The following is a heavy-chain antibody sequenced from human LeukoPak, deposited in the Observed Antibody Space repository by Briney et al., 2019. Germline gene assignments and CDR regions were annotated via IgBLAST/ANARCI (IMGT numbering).Heavy chain of an antibody. J-gene: IGHJ4*01. Sequence: PGGSLRLSCAASGFTFSSYGMSWVRQAPGKGLEWVSAISGSGGITYYADSVKGRFTISRDNSKNTLFLQMNSLRAEDTAVYYCAKDQGYSYGYSDYWGHGTLVTVSS. CDR3: AKDQGYSYGYSDY. V-gene: IGHV3-23*01. CDR1: GFTFSSYG. D-gene: IGHD5-18*01. CDR2: ISGSGGIT.